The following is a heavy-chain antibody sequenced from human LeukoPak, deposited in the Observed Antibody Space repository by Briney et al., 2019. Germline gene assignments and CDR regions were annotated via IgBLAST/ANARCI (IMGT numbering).Heavy chain of an antibody. Sequence: GASVKVSCKASGYTFTSYGISWVRQAPGQGLEWMGWISAYNGNTNYAHKLQGRVTMTTDTSTSTAYMELRSLRSDDTAVYYCARSFYGHYYYYYYMDVWGKGTTVTVSS. CDR3: ARSFYGHYYYYYYMDV. CDR1: GYTFTSYG. D-gene: IGHD4-17*01. CDR2: ISAYNGNT. J-gene: IGHJ6*03. V-gene: IGHV1-18*01.